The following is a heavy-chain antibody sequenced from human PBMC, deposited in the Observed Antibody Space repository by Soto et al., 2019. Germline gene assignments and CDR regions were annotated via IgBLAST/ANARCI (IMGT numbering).Heavy chain of an antibody. Sequence: QVQLQESGPGLVKPSETLSLTCSVSGGSMNNYYWSWIRQPPGKEMEWIGYIYYSGSTNYNPSFTSRVTISVDTSKDQFSLQLSSVTAADTAVYYCARGQIYTGAYYYYYMDVWGKGTTVTVSS. V-gene: IGHV4-59*01. J-gene: IGHJ6*03. D-gene: IGHD1-26*01. CDR3: ARGQIYTGAYYYYYMDV. CDR2: IYYSGST. CDR1: GGSMNNYY.